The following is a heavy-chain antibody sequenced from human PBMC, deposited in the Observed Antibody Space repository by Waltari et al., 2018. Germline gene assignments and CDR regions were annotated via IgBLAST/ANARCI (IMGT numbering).Heavy chain of an antibody. CDR1: GGSISSSSYY. Sequence: QLQLQESGPGLVKPSETLSLTCTVSGGSISSSSYYWGWIRQPPGKGLEWIGSIYYSGRTSYSPSLKIRVTISVDTSKNQFSLKLGSVTAADTAVYYWARLDGSYWGQGTLVTVSS. CDR2: IYYSGRT. V-gene: IGHV4-39*01. CDR3: ARLDGSY. D-gene: IGHD1-26*01. J-gene: IGHJ4*02.